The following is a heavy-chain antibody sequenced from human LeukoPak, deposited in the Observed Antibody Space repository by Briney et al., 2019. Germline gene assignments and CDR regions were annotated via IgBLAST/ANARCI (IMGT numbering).Heavy chain of an antibody. CDR3: AREDYYESGTDDY. D-gene: IGHD3-10*01. Sequence: GGSLRLSCAASGFTFSTYSINWGRQAPGKGRERVSSITASSSYTYYADSVKGRFTISRDNTKNSLYLQMNSLRAEDTGTYYCAREDYYESGTDDYWGQGTLVTVFS. CDR1: GFTFSTYS. V-gene: IGHV3-21*01. J-gene: IGHJ4*02. CDR2: ITASSSYT.